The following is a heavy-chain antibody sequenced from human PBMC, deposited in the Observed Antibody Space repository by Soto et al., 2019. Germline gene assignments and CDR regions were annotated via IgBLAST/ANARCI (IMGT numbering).Heavy chain of an antibody. CDR2: ISYDGSNK. Sequence: PGGSLRLSCAAPGFTFSSYGMHWIRQAQGKGLEWVAVISYDGSNKYYADSVKGRFTISRDNSKDTLYLQMNSLRAEDTAVYYCAKDTGNPVVVVAATRDYFDYWGQGTLVTVSS. CDR1: GFTFSSYG. CDR3: AKDTGNPVVVVAATRDYFDY. J-gene: IGHJ4*02. V-gene: IGHV3-30*18. D-gene: IGHD2-15*01.